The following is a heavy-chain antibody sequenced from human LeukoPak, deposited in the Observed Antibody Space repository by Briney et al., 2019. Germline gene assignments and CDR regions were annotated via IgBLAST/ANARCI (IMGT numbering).Heavy chain of an antibody. CDR3: ARGHYRGTYPLHWFDP. CDR2: IYYSGST. J-gene: IGHJ5*01. V-gene: IGHV4-59*01. CDR1: GGSISPYY. D-gene: IGHD1-26*01. Sequence: SETLSLTCTVSGGSISPYYWTWIRQPPGKGLEYIGYIYYSGSTNYNPSLKSRVTISVDTSKNQFSLKLSSVTAADTAVYYCARGHYRGTYPLHWFDPWGRGTLVTVSS.